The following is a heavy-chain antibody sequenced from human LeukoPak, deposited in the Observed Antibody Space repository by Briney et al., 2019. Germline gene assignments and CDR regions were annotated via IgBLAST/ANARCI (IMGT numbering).Heavy chain of an antibody. V-gene: IGHV1-2*06. D-gene: IGHD5-18*01. CDR3: ARATWIQLWLPGDY. CDR2: INPNSGGI. CDR1: GYTFTGYY. Sequence: ASVKVSCKASGYTFTGYYMHWVRQAPGQGLEWMGRINPNSGGINYAQKFQGRVTMTRDTSISTAYMELSRLRSDDTAVYYCARATWIQLWLPGDYWGQGTLVTVSS. J-gene: IGHJ4*02.